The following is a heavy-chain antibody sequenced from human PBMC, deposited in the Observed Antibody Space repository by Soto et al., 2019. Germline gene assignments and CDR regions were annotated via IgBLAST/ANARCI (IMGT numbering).Heavy chain of an antibody. V-gene: IGHV1-2*04. CDR3: ARGGSLWFGELSAYYYGMDV. D-gene: IGHD3-10*01. J-gene: IGHJ6*02. Sequence: KRYCKAAGYAFRGDYVHCGRQKTEKGLEWMGWINPNSGGTNYAQKFQGWVTMTRDTSISTAYMELSRLRSDDTAVYYCARGGSLWFGELSAYYYGMDVWGQGTTVTVSS. CDR2: INPNSGGT. CDR1: GYAFRGDY.